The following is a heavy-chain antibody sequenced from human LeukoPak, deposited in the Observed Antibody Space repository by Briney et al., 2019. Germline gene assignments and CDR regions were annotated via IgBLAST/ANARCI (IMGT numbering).Heavy chain of an antibody. D-gene: IGHD3-10*01. CDR3: AKSPMVRGVIITYFDY. CDR2: ISWNSGSI. CDR1: GFTFDDYA. J-gene: IGHJ4*02. V-gene: IGHV3-9*01. Sequence: GGSLRLSCAASGFTFDDYAMHWVRQAPGKGLEWVSGISWNSGSIGYADSVKGRFTISRDNAKNSLYLQMNSLRAEDTALYYCAKSPMVRGVIITYFDYWGQGTLVTVSS.